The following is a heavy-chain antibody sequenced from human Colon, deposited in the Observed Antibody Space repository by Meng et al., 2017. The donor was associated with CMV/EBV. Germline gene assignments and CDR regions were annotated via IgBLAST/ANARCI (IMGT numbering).Heavy chain of an antibody. CDR2: IRYDGTIK. CDR3: AKIAGNSDY. Sequence: VQLVDSGVTVVQPGGSLSTSCAASGLLFSISDVHWVRQTPDKGLEWMAFIRYDGTIKSYAESVKGRFTISRDNSKLTLYLQMNTLRVEDTAVYYCAKIAGNSDYWGQGTLVTVSS. J-gene: IGHJ4*02. D-gene: IGHD1-26*01. V-gene: IGHV3-30*02. CDR1: GLLFSISD.